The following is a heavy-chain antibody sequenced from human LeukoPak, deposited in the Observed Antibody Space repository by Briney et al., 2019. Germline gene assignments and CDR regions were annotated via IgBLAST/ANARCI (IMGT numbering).Heavy chain of an antibody. CDR1: GGSISSGGYS. V-gene: IGHV4-30-4*07. CDR3: ARDDFWSGYVDY. J-gene: IGHJ4*02. Sequence: SETLSLTCAVSGGSISSGGYSWSWIRQPPGKGLEWIGYISYSDSGSTYYNPSLKSRVTISVDTSKNQFSLKLSSVTAADTAVYYCARDDFWSGYVDYWGQGTLVTVSS. D-gene: IGHD3-3*01. CDR2: ISYSDSGST.